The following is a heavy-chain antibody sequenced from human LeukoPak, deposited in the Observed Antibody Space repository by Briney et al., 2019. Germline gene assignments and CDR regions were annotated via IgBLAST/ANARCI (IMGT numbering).Heavy chain of an antibody. J-gene: IGHJ4*02. Sequence: GGSLRLSCAASGFTFSSYSMNWVRQAPGKGLEWVSLISWDGGSTYYADSVKGRFTISRDNSKNSLYLQMNSLRTEDTALYYCAKDYGGWALDYWGQGTLVTVSS. CDR1: GFTFSSYS. CDR2: ISWDGGST. V-gene: IGHV3-43*01. CDR3: AKDYGGWALDY. D-gene: IGHD1-26*01.